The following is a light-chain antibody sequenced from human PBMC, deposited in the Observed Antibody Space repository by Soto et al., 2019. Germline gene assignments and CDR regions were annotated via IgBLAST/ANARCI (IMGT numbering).Light chain of an antibody. J-gene: IGKJ1*01. Sequence: DIQMTQSPSTLPASVGDRVTITCRASQGIGSYLAWYQQKPGEAPKLLIFAASTLQSGVPSRFSGSGSGTEFTLTISSLQPDDFATYYCQHYNSYSEAFGQGTKVDIK. CDR1: QGIGSY. CDR3: QHYNSYSEA. V-gene: IGKV1-9*01. CDR2: AAS.